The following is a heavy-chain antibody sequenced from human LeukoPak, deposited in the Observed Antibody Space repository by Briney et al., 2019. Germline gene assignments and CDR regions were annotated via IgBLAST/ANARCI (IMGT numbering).Heavy chain of an antibody. V-gene: IGHV4-59*01. CDR2: IYYSGST. D-gene: IGHD4-23*01. Sequence: PSETLSLTCTVSGGSIGSYYWSWIRQSPGKGLEWIGCIYYSGSTNYDPSLKSRVTISVDTSKNQFSLKLSSVTAADTAVYYCARGRIGGANWGQGTLVTVSS. CDR1: GGSIGSYY. J-gene: IGHJ4*02. CDR3: ARGRIGGAN.